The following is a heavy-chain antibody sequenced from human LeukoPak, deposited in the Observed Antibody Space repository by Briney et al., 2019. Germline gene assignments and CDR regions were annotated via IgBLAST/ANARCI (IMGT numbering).Heavy chain of an antibody. V-gene: IGHV4-34*01. CDR1: GGSFSGYY. CDR3: ARRRYYYDSSGSRIDY. Sequence: SETLSLTCTVYGGSFSGYYWSWIRQPPGKGLEWIGEINHSGSTNYNPSLKSRVTISVDTSKNQFSLKLSSVTAADTAVYYCARRRYYYDSSGSRIDYWGQGTLVTVSS. CDR2: INHSGST. J-gene: IGHJ4*02. D-gene: IGHD3-22*01.